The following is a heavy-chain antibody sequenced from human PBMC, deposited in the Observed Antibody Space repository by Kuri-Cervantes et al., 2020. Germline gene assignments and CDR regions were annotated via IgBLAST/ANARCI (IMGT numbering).Heavy chain of an antibody. D-gene: IGHD3-3*01. CDR2: IYDSGSN. CDR3: ARACSGWTITGGKEDWFDP. V-gene: IGHV4-39*07. Sequence: GSLRLSCTASGCTIRSSSYYWGWIRQPPGKGLEWIGYIYDSGSNYDNSAPKSRVTISVDRSKNQYYLKMSSVTDADTAGDYCARACSGWTITGGKEDWFDPWGQGTLVTVSS. J-gene: IGHJ5*02. CDR1: GCTIRSSSYY.